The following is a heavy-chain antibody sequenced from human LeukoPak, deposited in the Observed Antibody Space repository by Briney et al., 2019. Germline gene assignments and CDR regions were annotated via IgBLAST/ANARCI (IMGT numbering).Heavy chain of an antibody. J-gene: IGHJ3*01. V-gene: IGHV3-7*01. CDR2: IKEDGREK. Sequence: PGGSLILSCAASGFIFSRYWMSWVRQAPGKGLEWVANIKEDGREKYYVDSVKGRFTISRDNAKKSLYLQMNSPRAEDTAVYYCVRDQVLAMIGVLQGAFDLWGQGTMVTVSS. D-gene: IGHD3-22*01. CDR3: VRDQVLAMIGVLQGAFDL. CDR1: GFIFSRYW.